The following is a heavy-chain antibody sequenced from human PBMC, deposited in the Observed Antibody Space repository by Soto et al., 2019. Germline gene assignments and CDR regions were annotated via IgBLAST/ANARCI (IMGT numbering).Heavy chain of an antibody. D-gene: IGHD1-26*01. V-gene: IGHV3-53*01. Sequence: WWSLRLSCSASVFTVSSNYMSWFRQAPGKGLEWVSVIYSGGSTYYADSVKGRFTISRDNSKNTLYLQMNSLRAEDTAVYYCARDLGNNWFDPWGQGTLVTVSS. J-gene: IGHJ5*02. CDR1: VFTVSSNY. CDR2: IYSGGST. CDR3: ARDLGNNWFDP.